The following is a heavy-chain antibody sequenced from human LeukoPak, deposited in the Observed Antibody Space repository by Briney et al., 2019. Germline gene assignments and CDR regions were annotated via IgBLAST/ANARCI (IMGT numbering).Heavy chain of an antibody. J-gene: IGHJ4*02. V-gene: IGHV1-46*01. CDR1: GYTFTSYY. CDR3: IQSSGYSQGLDY. CDR2: INPSGGGT. D-gene: IGHD6-19*01. Sequence: ASVKVSCKASGYTFTSYYMHWVRQAPGQGLEWMGIINPSGGGTSYAQKFRGRVTMTRDTSTSTVYMELSSLRSEDTAVYYCIQSSGYSQGLDYWGQGTLVAVSS.